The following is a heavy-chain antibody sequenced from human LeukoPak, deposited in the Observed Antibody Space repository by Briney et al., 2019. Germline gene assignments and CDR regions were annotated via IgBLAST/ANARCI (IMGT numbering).Heavy chain of an antibody. V-gene: IGHV3-33*01. CDR2: IWYDGSNK. D-gene: IGHD6-19*01. J-gene: IGHJ3*02. Sequence: PGGSLRLSCAASRFTFSSHGMHWVRQAPGKGLEWVAVIWYDGSNKFYADSVRGRFTISRDNSKNTLYVQMNSLRAEDTAVYYCARGRGSGWYDAFDIWGQGTMVTVSS. CDR3: ARGRGSGWYDAFDI. CDR1: RFTFSSHG.